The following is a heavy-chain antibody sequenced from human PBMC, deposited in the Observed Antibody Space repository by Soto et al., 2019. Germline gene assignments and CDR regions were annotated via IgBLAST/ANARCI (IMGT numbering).Heavy chain of an antibody. D-gene: IGHD1-1*01. CDR3: ARSGDNYNRLDY. Sequence: QVQLVESGGGLVKPGGSLRLSCEGSGFTFSDYYISWIRQAPGKGLEWISYSSNSGTFSSYADSVKGRFSISRDNTKNLLYLQMNSLRAEDTAVYYCARSGDNYNRLDYWGQGTPGTVSS. J-gene: IGHJ4*02. V-gene: IGHV3-11*06. CDR2: SSNSGTFS. CDR1: GFTFSDYY.